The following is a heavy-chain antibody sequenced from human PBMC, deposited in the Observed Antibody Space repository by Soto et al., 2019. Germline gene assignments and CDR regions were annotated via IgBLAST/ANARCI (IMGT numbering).Heavy chain of an antibody. D-gene: IGHD1-1*01. CDR1: GFTFTSSA. CDR3: AAKKVGMGTSFDY. V-gene: IGHV1-58*01. J-gene: IGHJ4*02. CDR2: IVVGSGNT. Sequence: SVKVSCKASGFTFTSSAVQWVRQARGQRLEWIGWIVVGSGNTNYAQKFQERVTITRDMSTSTAYMELGSLRSEDTAVYYCAAKKVGMGTSFDYWGQGTLVTVST.